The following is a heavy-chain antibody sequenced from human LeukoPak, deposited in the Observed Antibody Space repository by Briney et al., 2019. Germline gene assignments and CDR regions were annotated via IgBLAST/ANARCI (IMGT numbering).Heavy chain of an antibody. J-gene: IGHJ4*02. CDR2: IYHSGST. CDR1: GGSISSGDYY. V-gene: IGHV4-30-2*01. D-gene: IGHD1-7*01. Sequence: SETLSLTCTVSGGSISSGDYYWSWIRQPPGKGLEWIGYIYHSGSTYYNPSLKSRVTISVDRSKNQFSLKLSSVTAADTAVYYCASGPRRSPAFGTWGQGTLVTVSS. CDR3: ASGPRRSPAFGT.